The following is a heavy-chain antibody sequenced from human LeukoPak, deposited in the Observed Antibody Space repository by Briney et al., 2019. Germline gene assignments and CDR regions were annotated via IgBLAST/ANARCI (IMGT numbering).Heavy chain of an antibody. CDR3: ARGPAAIVFDY. J-gene: IGHJ4*02. D-gene: IGHD2-2*01. Sequence: SSETLSLTCTVSGGSISSSSYYWGWIRQPPGKGLEWIGSIYYSGSTYYNPSLKSRVTISVDTSKNQFSLKLGSVTAADTAVYYCARGPAAIVFDYWGQGTLVTVSS. CDR2: IYYSGST. V-gene: IGHV4-39*01. CDR1: GGSISSSSYY.